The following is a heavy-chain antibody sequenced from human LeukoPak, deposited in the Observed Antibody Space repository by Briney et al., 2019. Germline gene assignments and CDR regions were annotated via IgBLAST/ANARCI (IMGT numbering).Heavy chain of an antibody. V-gene: IGHV1-69*13. CDR3: ARARDSSGYAPYYFDY. CDR1: GGTFISYA. J-gene: IGHJ4*02. CDR2: IIPIFGTA. D-gene: IGHD3-22*01. Sequence: SVKVSCKASGGTFISYAISWVRQAPGQGLEWMGGIIPIFGTANYAQKFQGRVTITADESTSTAYMELSSLRSEDTAVYYCARARDSSGYAPYYFDYWGQGTLVTVSS.